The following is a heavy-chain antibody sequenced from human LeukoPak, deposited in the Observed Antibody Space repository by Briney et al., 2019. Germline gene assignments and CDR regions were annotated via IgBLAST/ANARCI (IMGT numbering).Heavy chain of an antibody. V-gene: IGHV3-20*04. J-gene: IGHJ4*02. CDR3: VRSFNTYGYPTGY. D-gene: IGHD5-18*01. Sequence: GGSLRLSCAASGFTFSDYAMSWVRQTPGKGLEWVAGINSNGGSTGYAVSVRGRFIISRDDADNSLHLHMHSLRAEDTAFYYCVRSFNTYGYPTGYWGQGTLVTVSS. CDR1: GFTFSDYA. CDR2: INSNGGST.